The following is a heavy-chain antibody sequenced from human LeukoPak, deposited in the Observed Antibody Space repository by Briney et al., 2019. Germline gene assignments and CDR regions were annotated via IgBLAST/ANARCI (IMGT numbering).Heavy chain of an antibody. Sequence: GASVKVCCKASGYTFTGYYMHWVRQAPGQGLEWMGRINPNSGGTNYAQKFQGRVTMTRDTSISTAYMELSRLRSDDTAVYYCAGAPYYDFWSGHNWFDPWGQGTLVTVSS. V-gene: IGHV1-2*06. CDR2: INPNSGGT. CDR3: AGAPYYDFWSGHNWFDP. J-gene: IGHJ5*02. D-gene: IGHD3-3*01. CDR1: GYTFTGYY.